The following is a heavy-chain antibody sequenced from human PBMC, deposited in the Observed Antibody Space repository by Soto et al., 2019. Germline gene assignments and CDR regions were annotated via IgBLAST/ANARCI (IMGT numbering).Heavy chain of an antibody. CDR3: ARDGRGYSYGRLGLL. Sequence: QVQLQESGPGLVKPSQTLSLTCTVSGGSISSGDYYWSWMRQPPGKGLEWIGYIDYSGSTYYNTSLKSRVTISVDTSKNQFSLKLSSVTAADTAVYYCARDGRGYSYGRLGLLWGQGTLVTVSS. J-gene: IGHJ4*02. CDR1: GGSISSGDYY. CDR2: IDYSGST. V-gene: IGHV4-30-4*01. D-gene: IGHD5-18*01.